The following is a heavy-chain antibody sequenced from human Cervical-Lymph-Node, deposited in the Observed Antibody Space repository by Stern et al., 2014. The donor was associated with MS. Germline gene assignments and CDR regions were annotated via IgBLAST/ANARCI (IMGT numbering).Heavy chain of an antibody. CDR1: GYTFTSYD. D-gene: IGHD3-3*01. V-gene: IGHV1-8*01. CDR2: MNPNSGKT. J-gene: IGHJ4*02. Sequence: QMQLVQSGAEVKKPGASVKVSCKASGYTFTSYDINWVRQATGQGLEWMGWMNPNSGKTGYAQNFQGRVNMTRNTSISTAYMELSSLRSEDTAVYYCARGARDYDFWSGYRPGGFDYWGQGTLVTVSS. CDR3: ARGARDYDFWSGYRPGGFDY.